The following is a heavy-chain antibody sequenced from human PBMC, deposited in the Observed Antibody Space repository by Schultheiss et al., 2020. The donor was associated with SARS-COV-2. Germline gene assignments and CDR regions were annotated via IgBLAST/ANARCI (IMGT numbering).Heavy chain of an antibody. CDR3: ARSGSPIYDSGSYYRYYYVMDV. D-gene: IGHD3-10*01. CDR1: GYTFTSYA. CDR2: INTGNGNT. Sequence: ASVKVSCKASGYTFTSYAMHWVRQAPGQRLEWMGWINTGNGNTYYSQKFQGRVTITRDTFATTAYMELSSLRSEDTAVFYCARSGSPIYDSGSYYRYYYVMDVWGQGTTVTVSS. J-gene: IGHJ6*02. V-gene: IGHV1-3*04.